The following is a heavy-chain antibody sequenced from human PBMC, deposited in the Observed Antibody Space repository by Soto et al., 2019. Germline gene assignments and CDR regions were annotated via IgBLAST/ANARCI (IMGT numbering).Heavy chain of an antibody. V-gene: IGHV3-53*01. J-gene: IGHJ2*01. Sequence: EVQVVESGGGLIQPGGSLRLSCAASGFNVSNNYMNWVRQAPGKGLEWVSLIYADGSTFYADSVRGRFIISRDNSKNTVYLQMNSLRAEDTAVYYCARDWGGNTTPYWYFDLWGRGTLVTVSS. CDR1: GFNVSNNY. D-gene: IGHD1-1*01. CDR3: ARDWGGNTTPYWYFDL. CDR2: IYADGST.